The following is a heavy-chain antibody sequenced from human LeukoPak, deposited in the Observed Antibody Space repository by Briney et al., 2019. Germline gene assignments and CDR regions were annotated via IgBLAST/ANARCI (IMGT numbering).Heavy chain of an antibody. V-gene: IGHV5-51*01. J-gene: IGHJ3*02. Sequence: KTGESLKISCKGSGYSFTSYWIGWVRQMPGKGLEWMGIIYPGDSDTRYSPSFQGQVTISADKSISTAYLQWSSLKASDTAMYYCARHRGIDILTGYYYSDAFDIWGQGTMVTVSS. CDR1: GYSFTSYW. CDR3: ARHRGIDILTGYYYSDAFDI. D-gene: IGHD3-9*01. CDR2: IYPGDSDT.